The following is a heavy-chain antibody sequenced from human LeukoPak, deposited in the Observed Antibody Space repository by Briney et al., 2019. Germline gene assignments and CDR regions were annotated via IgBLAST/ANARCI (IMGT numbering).Heavy chain of an antibody. V-gene: IGHV4-39*02. CDR1: GGSISSSSYY. CDR2: MYHSGST. D-gene: IGHD3-10*01. CDR3: ARRYYYVSGSYYNHFDP. J-gene: IGHJ5*02. Sequence: SETLSLTCTVSGGSISSSSYYWGWIRQPSGKGLEWIGRMYHSGSTYYNPSLKSRVTISVDTSKNHFSLKLSSVTAADTAVYYCARRYYYVSGSYYNHFDPWGQGTLVTVSS.